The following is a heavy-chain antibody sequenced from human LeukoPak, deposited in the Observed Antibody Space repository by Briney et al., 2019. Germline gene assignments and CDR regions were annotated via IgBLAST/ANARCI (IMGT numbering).Heavy chain of an antibody. CDR3: ARTGYCSSTSCPYYYYGMDV. CDR2: ISSSGSTI. J-gene: IGHJ6*02. CDR1: GFTFSDYY. V-gene: IGHV3-11*04. Sequence: GGSLRLSCAASGFTFSDYYMSWIRQAPGKGLEWVSYISSSGSTIYYADSVKGRFTISRDNAKNSLYLQMNSLRAEDTAVYYCARTGYCSSTSCPYYYYGMDVWGQGTTVTVSS. D-gene: IGHD2-2*03.